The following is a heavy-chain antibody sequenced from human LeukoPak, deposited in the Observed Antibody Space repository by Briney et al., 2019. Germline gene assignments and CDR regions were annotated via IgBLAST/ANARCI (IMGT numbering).Heavy chain of an antibody. D-gene: IGHD5-24*01. J-gene: IGHJ4*02. CDR3: ASQVEMATILDY. Sequence: GGSLRLSCAASGFTFSSYSMNWVRQAPGKGLEWVANIKQDGSEKYYVDSVKGRFTISRDNAKNSLYLQMNSLRAEDTAVYYCASQVEMATILDYWGQGTLVTVSS. CDR1: GFTFSSYS. CDR2: IKQDGSEK. V-gene: IGHV3-7*01.